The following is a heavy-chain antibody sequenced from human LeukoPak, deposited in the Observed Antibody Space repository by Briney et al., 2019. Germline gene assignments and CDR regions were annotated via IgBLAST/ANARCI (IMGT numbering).Heavy chain of an antibody. J-gene: IGHJ4*02. D-gene: IGHD6-13*01. V-gene: IGHV4-39*01. CDR2: IYYSGST. CDR3: ARQTAAAGGLNFDY. CDR1: GFTFSSYAMH. Sequence: GSLRLSCAASGFTFSSYAMHWVRQAPGKGLEWIGSIYYSGSTYYNPSLKSRVTISVDTSKNQFSLKLSSVTAADTAVYYCARQTAAAGGLNFDYWGQGTLVTVSS.